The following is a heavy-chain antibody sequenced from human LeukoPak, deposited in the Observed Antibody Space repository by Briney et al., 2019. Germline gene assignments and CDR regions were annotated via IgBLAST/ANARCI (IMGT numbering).Heavy chain of an antibody. Sequence: ASVKVSCKASGYTFTGYYMHWVRQAPGQGLEWMGWINPNSGGTNYAQKLQGRVTMTTDTSTSTAYMELRSLRSDDTAVYYCASGIAAADYYFDYWGQGTLVTVSS. CDR3: ASGIAAADYYFDY. CDR2: INPNSGGT. CDR1: GYTFTGYY. J-gene: IGHJ4*02. V-gene: IGHV1-2*02. D-gene: IGHD6-13*01.